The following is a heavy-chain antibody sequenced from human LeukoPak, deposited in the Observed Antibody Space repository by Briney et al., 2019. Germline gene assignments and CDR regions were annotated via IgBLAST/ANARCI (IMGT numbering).Heavy chain of an antibody. CDR3: ARGPPTEGYYYGMDV. D-gene: IGHD4-17*01. J-gene: IGHJ6*02. Sequence: GGSLRLSCAASGFTFSSYAMHWVRQAPGKGLEWVAVISYDGSNKYYADSVKGRFTISRDNSKNTLYLQMNSLRAEDTAVYYCARGPPTEGYYYGMDVWGQGTTVTVSS. V-gene: IGHV3-30-3*01. CDR1: GFTFSSYA. CDR2: ISYDGSNK.